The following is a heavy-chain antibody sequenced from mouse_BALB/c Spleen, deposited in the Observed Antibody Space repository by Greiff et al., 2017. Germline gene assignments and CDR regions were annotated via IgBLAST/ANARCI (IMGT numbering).Heavy chain of an antibody. CDR3: AREGITTVVAAWFAY. Sequence: EVQLVESGGGLVKPGGSLKLSCAASGFTFSDYYMYWVRQTPEKRLEWVATISDGGSYTYYPDSVKGRFTISRDNAKNNLYLQMSSLKSEDTAMYYCAREGITTVVAAWFAYWGQGTLVTVSA. V-gene: IGHV5-4*02. J-gene: IGHJ3*01. D-gene: IGHD1-1*01. CDR2: ISDGGSYT. CDR1: GFTFSDYY.